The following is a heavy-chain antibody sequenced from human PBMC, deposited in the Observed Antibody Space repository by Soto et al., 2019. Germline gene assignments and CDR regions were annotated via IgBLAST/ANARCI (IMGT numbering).Heavy chain of an antibody. CDR1: GFTFSDHY. V-gene: IGHV3-72*01. CDR3: VRVRGGGTYHFDY. D-gene: IGHD3-10*01. Sequence: EVQLVESGGGLVQPGGSLRLSCAASGFTFSDHYMDWVRQAPGKGLEWVGRTRNKANSYTTEYAASVKGRFTISIDDSKTSLYLQMNSLKTDDTAVYYCVRVRGGGTYHFDYWGQGTLVTVSS. J-gene: IGHJ4*02. CDR2: TRNKANSYTT.